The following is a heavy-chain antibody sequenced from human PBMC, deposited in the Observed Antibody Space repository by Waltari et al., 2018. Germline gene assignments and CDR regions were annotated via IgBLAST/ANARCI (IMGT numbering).Heavy chain of an antibody. CDR1: GGSITNIF. Sequence: QLQLQESGPGLVKPSDTLSLTCAVSGGSITNIFWSLIRQPPGKGLEWIGRIACSGGSAVYNPSLKSRVTMSTDTSKNQFSLRLSSLTAADTAVYFCARDCSSIYCYNDWGQGVLVTVSS. J-gene: IGHJ4*02. CDR2: IACSGGSA. CDR3: ARDCSSIYCYND. V-gene: IGHV4-4*07. D-gene: IGHD2-2*01.